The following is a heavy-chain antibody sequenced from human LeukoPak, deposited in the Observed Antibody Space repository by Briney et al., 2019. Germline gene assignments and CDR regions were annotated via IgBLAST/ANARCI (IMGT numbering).Heavy chain of an antibody. CDR1: GFTFSSYS. CDR3: ARGIRYFEAFDI. D-gene: IGHD3-9*01. J-gene: IGHJ3*02. CDR2: ISGSSSYI. V-gene: IGHV3-21*01. Sequence: GGSLRLSCAASGFTFSSYSMNWVRQAPGKGLEWVSSISGSSSYIYYADSVKGRFTISRDNAKNSLYVQMNSLRAEDTAVYYCARGIRYFEAFDIWGQGTMVTVSS.